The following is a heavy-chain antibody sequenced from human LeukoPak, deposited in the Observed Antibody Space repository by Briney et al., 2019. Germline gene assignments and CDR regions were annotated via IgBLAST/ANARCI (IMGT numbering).Heavy chain of an antibody. V-gene: IGHV1-24*01. CDR3: ATDLLIRYSGIYFDY. CDR1: GYTLTELS. J-gene: IGHJ4*02. Sequence: AASVKVSCKVSGYTLTELSMHWVRQGPGKGLEWMGGLDPEDGETIYAQKFQGRVTMTEDTSTDTAYMELSSLRSEDTAVYYCATDLLIRYSGIYFDYWGQGTLVTVSS. CDR2: LDPEDGET. D-gene: IGHD2-15*01.